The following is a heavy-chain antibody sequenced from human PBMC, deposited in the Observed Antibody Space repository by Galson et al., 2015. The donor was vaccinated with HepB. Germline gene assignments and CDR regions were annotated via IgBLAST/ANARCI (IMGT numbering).Heavy chain of an antibody. CDR2: IDPSDSYI. J-gene: IGHJ6*02. Sequence: QSGAEVKKPGESLRISCTASGFSFTTYWITWVRQMPGKGLEWLGTIDPSDSYINYNPSFQGHVTISADKSISTAYLQWISLKASDTAIFFCARYVVVPAADGSYYHYAMDVWGRGTTVTVSS. CDR3: ARYVVVPAADGSYYHYAMDV. D-gene: IGHD2-2*01. V-gene: IGHV5-10-1*01. CDR1: GFSFTTYW.